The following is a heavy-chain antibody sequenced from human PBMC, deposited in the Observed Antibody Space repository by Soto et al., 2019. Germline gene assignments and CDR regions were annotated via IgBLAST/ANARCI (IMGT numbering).Heavy chain of an antibody. CDR2: FNTDGSTT. J-gene: IGHJ4*02. Sequence: EVQLVESGGGYVLPGGSLRLSCAASGFTFSHHWMHWVRQAPGKGLVWVSRFNTDGSTTTYADSVKGRFTISRDNAKNTFHLQMNSLRAEDTAIYYCLGTGSNSYWGQGTLVTVSS. CDR3: LGTGSNSY. D-gene: IGHD1-26*01. V-gene: IGHV3-74*01. CDR1: GFTFSHHW.